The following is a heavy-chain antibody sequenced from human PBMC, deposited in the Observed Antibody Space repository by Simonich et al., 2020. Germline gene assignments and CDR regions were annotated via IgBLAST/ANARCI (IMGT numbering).Heavy chain of an antibody. Sequence: EVQLVESGGGLVQPGGSLRLSCAASGFTFSSYEMHWVRQGTGKVLEWVSAFGPAGNTDYPGSGKGRFTIPRENAKNSLYLQMNSLRAGDTAVYYCARGGYSGSYNWFDPWGQGTLVTVSS. D-gene: IGHD1-26*01. CDR1: GFTFSSYE. CDR2: FGPAGNT. J-gene: IGHJ5*02. CDR3: ARGGYSGSYNWFDP. V-gene: IGHV3-13*01.